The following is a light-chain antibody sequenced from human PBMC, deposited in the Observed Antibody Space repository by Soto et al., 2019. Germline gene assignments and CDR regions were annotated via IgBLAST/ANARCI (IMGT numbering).Light chain of an antibody. V-gene: IGLV4-60*02. CDR3: ETWDSTTGV. CDR1: SGHSSYI. Sequence: QAVVTQSSSASAPLGSSVKLTCTLSSGHSSYIIAWHQQQPGKAPRYLMKLEGSGSYNKGGGVPDRFSGSSSGADRYLTISNLQFEDEAYYYCETWDSTTGVFGGGTKLTVL. J-gene: IGLJ3*02. CDR2: LEGSGSY.